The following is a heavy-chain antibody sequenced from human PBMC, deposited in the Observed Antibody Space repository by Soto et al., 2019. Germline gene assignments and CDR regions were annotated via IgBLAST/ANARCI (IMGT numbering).Heavy chain of an antibody. Sequence: QVQLVQSGAEVKKPGSSVKVSCKASGGTFSSYAISWVRQAPGQGLEWMGGIIPIFGTANYAQKFQGRVTITADESTSIAYMELSSLRSEDTAVYYCARGIVVVPAAIVQGRENYYYYGMDVWGQGTTVTVSS. J-gene: IGHJ6*02. CDR3: ARGIVVVPAAIVQGRENYYYYGMDV. V-gene: IGHV1-69*01. D-gene: IGHD2-2*02. CDR2: IIPIFGTA. CDR1: GGTFSSYA.